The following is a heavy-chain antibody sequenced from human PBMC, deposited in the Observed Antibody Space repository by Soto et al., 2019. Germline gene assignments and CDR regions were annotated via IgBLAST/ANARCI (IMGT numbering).Heavy chain of an antibody. J-gene: IGHJ4*02. D-gene: IGHD3-10*01. Sequence: EVQLVESGGGLVQPGGSLRLSCAASGFTFSSYWMSWVRQAPGKGREWVANIKQDESEKDYVDSVKGRFTISRDNAKKSLYLEMNSLRAEDTAVYYCARGVRFQGRVYYLDFWGQGTLVTVSS. CDR3: ARGVRFQGRVYYLDF. CDR1: GFTFSSYW. CDR2: IKQDESEK. V-gene: IGHV3-7*01.